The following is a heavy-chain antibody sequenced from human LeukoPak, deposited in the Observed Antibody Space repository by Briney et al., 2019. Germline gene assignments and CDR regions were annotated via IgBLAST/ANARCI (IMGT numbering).Heavy chain of an antibody. CDR3: ARVSVPGTFVVYYYMDV. CDR1: GFTFSSYS. Sequence: GGSLRLSCAASGFTFSSYSMNWVRQAPGKGLEWVSSISSSSSYIYYADSVKGRFTISRDNAKNSLYLQMNSLRAEDTAVYYCARVSVPGTFVVYYYMDVWGKGTTVTISS. J-gene: IGHJ6*03. V-gene: IGHV3-21*01. D-gene: IGHD6-19*01. CDR2: ISSSSSYI.